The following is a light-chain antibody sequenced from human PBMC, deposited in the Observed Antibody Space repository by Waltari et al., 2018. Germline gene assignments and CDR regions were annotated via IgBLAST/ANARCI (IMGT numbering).Light chain of an antibody. J-gene: IGKJ2*01. CDR1: QSVSNY. V-gene: IGKV3-11*01. CDR3: QQRGDWPLT. CDR2: ESS. Sequence: EIVLTQSPGTLSLSPGERAILSCRASQSVSNYLAWYQQKPGQAPRLRIFESSKRATGTPGRFSGSGSGTDFTLTISSLEPEDFAVYYCQQRGDWPLTFGQGTKLEI.